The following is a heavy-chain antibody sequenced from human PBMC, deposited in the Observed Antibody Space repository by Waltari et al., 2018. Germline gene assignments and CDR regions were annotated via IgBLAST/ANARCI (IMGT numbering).Heavy chain of an antibody. CDR1: GGSISSYY. D-gene: IGHD3-3*01. J-gene: IGHJ5*02. CDR2: IYYSGST. Sequence: QVQLQESGPGLVKPSETLSLTCTVSGGSISSYYWSWIRQPPGQGLEWIGYIYYSGSTNYNPSLKSRVTISVDTSKNQFSLKLSSVTAADTAVYYCARDIGPDFWSGYYNRRWFDPWGQGTLVTVSS. V-gene: IGHV4-59*01. CDR3: ARDIGPDFWSGYYNRRWFDP.